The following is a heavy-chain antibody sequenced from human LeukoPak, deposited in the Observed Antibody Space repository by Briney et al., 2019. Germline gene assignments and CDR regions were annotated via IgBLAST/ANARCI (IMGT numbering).Heavy chain of an antibody. J-gene: IGHJ3*01. CDR1: GFSFNNYA. CDR2: ISYDGGDK. D-gene: IGHD3-22*01. CDR3: AKTGWGSTGYYPH. V-gene: IGHV3-30*18. Sequence: GGSLRLSCAASGFSFNNYAMYWVRQAPGKGLEWVALISYDGGDKYYADSVKGRFTISRDNSKNTLYLQMNSLRAEDTAVYYCAKTGWGSTGYYPHWGQGTMVTASS.